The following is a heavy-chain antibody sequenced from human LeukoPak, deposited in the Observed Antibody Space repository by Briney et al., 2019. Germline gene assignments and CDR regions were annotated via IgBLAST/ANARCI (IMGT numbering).Heavy chain of an antibody. V-gene: IGHV3-23*01. D-gene: IGHD3-10*01. Sequence: PGGSLRLSCAASGFTFSSYAMSWVRQAPGKGLEWVSAISGSGGSTYYADSVKGRFTISRDNSKNTLYQQMNSLRAEDTAVYYCAKSVQLLWFGESSPGYWGQGTLVTVSS. J-gene: IGHJ4*02. CDR2: ISGSGGST. CDR1: GFTFSSYA. CDR3: AKSVQLLWFGESSPGY.